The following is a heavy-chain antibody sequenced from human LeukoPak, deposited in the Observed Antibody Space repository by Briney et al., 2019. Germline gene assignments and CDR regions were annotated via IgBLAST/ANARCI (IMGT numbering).Heavy chain of an antibody. J-gene: IGHJ6*03. CDR2: FDPEDGES. D-gene: IGHD2/OR15-2a*01. CDR1: GYTLSELS. CDR3: ATGHCNTSSCYYYYMDV. Sequence: ASVKVSCKVSGYTLSELSMHWVRQAPAKGLQWMGVFDPEDGESIIAQKFQGRLTMTEDTSTDTAYMELSSLTSEDTAMYYCATGHCNTSSCYYYYMDVWGKGTTVTVSS. V-gene: IGHV1-24*01.